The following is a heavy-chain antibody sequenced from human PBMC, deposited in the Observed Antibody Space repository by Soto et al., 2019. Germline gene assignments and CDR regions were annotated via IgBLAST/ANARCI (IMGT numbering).Heavy chain of an antibody. CDR1: GDTFTDYY. V-gene: IGHV1-46*01. CDR2: VNPSGGHT. CDR3: ARGGHVVVVTAALDY. Sequence: QVQLMQSGAEVKKPGASVKVSCKASGDTFTDYYIHWVRQAPGQGLEWMGTVNPSGGHTTYAQHFLGRVTMTSDKSTSTLYMELTSLTSDYTAVYYCARGGHVVVVTAALDYWGQGTLVTVSS. D-gene: IGHD2-21*02. J-gene: IGHJ4*02.